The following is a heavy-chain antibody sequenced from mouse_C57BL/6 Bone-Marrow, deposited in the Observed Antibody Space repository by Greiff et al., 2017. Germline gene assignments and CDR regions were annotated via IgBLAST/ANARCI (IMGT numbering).Heavy chain of an antibody. CDR3: ASPLYSLCDY. Sequence: VQRVESGAELAKPGASVKLSCKASGYTFPSYWMHWVKQRPGQGLEWIGYINPSSGYTKYNQKFKDKATLTADKSSSTAYMQLSSLTYEDSAVYYCASPLYSLCDYWGQGTTLTVSS. J-gene: IGHJ2*01. CDR1: GYTFPSYW. CDR2: INPSSGYT. D-gene: IGHD6-2*01. V-gene: IGHV1-7*01.